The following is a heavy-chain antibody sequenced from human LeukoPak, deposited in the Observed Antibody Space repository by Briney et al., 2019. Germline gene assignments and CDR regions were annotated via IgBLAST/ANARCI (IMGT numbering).Heavy chain of an antibody. CDR2: IYYSGST. V-gene: IGHV4-39*07. Sequence: SETLSLTCTVSGGSISSSSYYWGWIRQPPGKGLEWIGSIYYSGSTYYNPSLKSRVTISVDTSKNQFSLKLSSVTAADTAVYYCAICPALRGYSPKAAFDIWGQGTMVTVSS. CDR3: AICPALRGYSPKAAFDI. D-gene: IGHD5-18*01. J-gene: IGHJ3*02. CDR1: GGSISSSSYY.